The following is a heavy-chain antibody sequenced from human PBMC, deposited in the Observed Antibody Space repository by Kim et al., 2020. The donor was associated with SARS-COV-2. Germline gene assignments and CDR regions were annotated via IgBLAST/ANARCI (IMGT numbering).Heavy chain of an antibody. CDR2: IYYSGST. J-gene: IGHJ2*01. V-gene: IGHV4-59*13. CDR3: ARGYDSSGSFYWYFDL. D-gene: IGHD3-22*01. Sequence: SETLSLTCTVSGGSISSYYWSWIRQPPGKGLEWIGYIYYSGSTNYNPSLKSRVTISVDTSKNQFSLKLSSVTAADTAVYYCARGYDSSGSFYWYFDLWGRGTLVTVSS. CDR1: GGSISSYY.